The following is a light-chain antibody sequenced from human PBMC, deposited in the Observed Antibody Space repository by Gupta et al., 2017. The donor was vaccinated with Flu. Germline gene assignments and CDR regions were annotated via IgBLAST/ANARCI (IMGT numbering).Light chain of an antibody. Sequence: EILLTQSPGTLSLSPGERATLSCRARQSVRSTDLAWYQQKPGQAPRLLIHGASSRATGIPDRFSGSGSGTEFTLTISRLEPEDFAVYYCHQYGCSPRAFGQGTKVEIK. CDR3: HQYGCSPRA. V-gene: IGKV3-20*01. J-gene: IGKJ1*01. CDR2: GAS. CDR1: QSVRSTD.